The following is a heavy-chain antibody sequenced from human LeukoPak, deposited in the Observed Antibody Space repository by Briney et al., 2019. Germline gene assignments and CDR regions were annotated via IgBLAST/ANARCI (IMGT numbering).Heavy chain of an antibody. CDR2: IYYTGST. V-gene: IGHV4-59*08. Sequence: SETLSLTCTVSGGSISSYYWSWIRQPPGKGLEWIGYIYYTGSTNYNPSLKSRVTISVDTSKNQFSLELSSVTAADAAVYYCARRMGTSGWLDYWGQGTLVTVSS. CDR3: ARRMGTSGWLDY. CDR1: GGSISSYY. D-gene: IGHD6-19*01. J-gene: IGHJ4*02.